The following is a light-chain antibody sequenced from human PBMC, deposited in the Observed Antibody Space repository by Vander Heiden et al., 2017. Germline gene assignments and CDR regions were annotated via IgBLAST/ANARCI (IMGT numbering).Light chain of an antibody. CDR2: AAS. V-gene: IGKV1-8*01. CDR3: QQYYSYRQTWT. Sequence: AIRMTQSPSSFSASTGDRVTITCRASQGISSYLAWYQQQPGKAPKLLIYAASTWQSGVPSRFSGSGSGTDFTLTISCLQSEDLATYYCQQYYSYRQTWTFGQGTKVEIK. CDR1: QGISSY. J-gene: IGKJ1*01.